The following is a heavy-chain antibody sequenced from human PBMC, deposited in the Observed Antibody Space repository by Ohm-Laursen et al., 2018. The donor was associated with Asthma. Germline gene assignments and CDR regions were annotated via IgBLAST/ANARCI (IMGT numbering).Heavy chain of an antibody. V-gene: IGHV4-39*02. D-gene: IGHD3-16*02. J-gene: IGHJ4*02. CDR3: ARERASGVGVIGY. CDR1: GYTFSRYSIH. Sequence: TLSLTCAASGYTFSRYSIHWVRQIPGKGLEWVGSIYSSANTYYNPSLKSRVTISVDTSKNHFSLKLNSVTAADTAVYYCARERASGVGVIGYWGQGTLVTVSS. CDR2: IYSSANT.